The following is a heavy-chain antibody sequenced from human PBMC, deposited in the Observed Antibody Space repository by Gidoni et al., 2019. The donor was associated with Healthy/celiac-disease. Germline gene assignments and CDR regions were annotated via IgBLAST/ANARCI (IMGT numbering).Heavy chain of an antibody. CDR3: ARSHCGGDCQSPDNFQH. CDR2: ISGSGGST. V-gene: IGHV3-23*01. J-gene: IGHJ1*01. Sequence: VSAISGSGGSTYYADSVKGRFTISRDNSKNTLYLQMNSLRAEDTAVYYCARSHCGGDCQSPDNFQHWGQGTLVTVSS. D-gene: IGHD2-21*02.